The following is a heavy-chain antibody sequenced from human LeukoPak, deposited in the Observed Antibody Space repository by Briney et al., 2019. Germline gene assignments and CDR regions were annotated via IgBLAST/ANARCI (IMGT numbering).Heavy chain of an antibody. Sequence: ASVTVSCKASGYTFTSYGISWVRQAPGQGLEWMGWISAYNGNTNYAQKLQGRVTMTTDTSTSTAYMELRSLRSDDTAVYYCARELDYGNWFDPWGQGTLVTVSS. D-gene: IGHD4-17*01. CDR3: ARELDYGNWFDP. CDR2: ISAYNGNT. J-gene: IGHJ5*02. CDR1: GYTFTSYG. V-gene: IGHV1-18*01.